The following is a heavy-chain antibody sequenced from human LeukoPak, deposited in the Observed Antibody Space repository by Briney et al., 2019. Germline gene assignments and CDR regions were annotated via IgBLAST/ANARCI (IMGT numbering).Heavy chain of an antibody. CDR1: GGSISSGGYY. V-gene: IGHV4-30-4*08. D-gene: IGHD3-22*01. Sequence: PSETLSLTCTVSGGSISSGGYYWSWIRQHPGKGLEWIGYIYYSGSTYYNPSLKSRVTISVDTSKNQFFLKLSSVTAADTAVYYCAREPYDSSGYYLDYWGQGTLVTVSS. CDR2: IYYSGST. CDR3: AREPYDSSGYYLDY. J-gene: IGHJ4*02.